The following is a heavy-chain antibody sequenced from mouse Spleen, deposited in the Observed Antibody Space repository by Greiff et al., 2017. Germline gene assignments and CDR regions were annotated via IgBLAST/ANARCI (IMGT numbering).Heavy chain of an antibody. Sequence: EVKVVESGGDLVKPGGSLKLSCAASGFTFSSYGMSWVRQTPDKRLEWVATISSGGSYTYYPDSVKGRFTISRDNAKNTLYLQMSSLKSEDTAMYYCASHRYDGFDYWGQGTTLTVSS. J-gene: IGHJ2*01. V-gene: IGHV5-6*01. CDR1: GFTFSSYG. CDR2: ISSGGSYT. D-gene: IGHD2-14*01. CDR3: ASHRYDGFDY.